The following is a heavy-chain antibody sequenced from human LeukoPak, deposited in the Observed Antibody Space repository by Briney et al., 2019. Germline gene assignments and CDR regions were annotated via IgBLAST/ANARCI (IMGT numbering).Heavy chain of an antibody. CDR3: ARADTATGWFDP. V-gene: IGHV1-18*01. CDR1: GYTFTSYG. D-gene: IGHD5-18*01. J-gene: IGHJ5*02. Sequence: ASVKVSCKASGYTFTSYGISWVRLAPGQGLEWMGWISAYNGNTNYAQKLQGRVTMTTDTSTSTAYMELRSLRSDDTAVYYCARADTATGWFDPWGQGTLVTVSS. CDR2: ISAYNGNT.